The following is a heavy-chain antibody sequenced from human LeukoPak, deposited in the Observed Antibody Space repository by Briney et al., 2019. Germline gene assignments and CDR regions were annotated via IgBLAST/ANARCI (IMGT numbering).Heavy chain of an antibody. D-gene: IGHD3-10*01. CDR3: ARVTIWSLNFDY. CDR2: IYYSGST. Sequence: TSETLSLTCTVSGGSISSYYWSWIRQPPGKGLEWIGYIYYSGSTNYNPSLKSRVTISVDTSKNQFSLKLSSVTAADTAVYYCARVTIWSLNFDYWGQGTLVTVSS. CDR1: GGSISSYY. J-gene: IGHJ4*02. V-gene: IGHV4-59*01.